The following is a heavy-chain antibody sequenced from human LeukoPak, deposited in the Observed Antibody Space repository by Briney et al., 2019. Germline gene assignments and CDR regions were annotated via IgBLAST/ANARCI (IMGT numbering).Heavy chain of an antibody. D-gene: IGHD5-24*01. CDR3: ATAPSRATYYFDY. CDR2: FDPEDGET. Sequence: GASVTVSFKVSGYTLTELSMHWVRQAPGKGLEWMGGFDPEDGETIYAQKFQGRVTMTEDTSTDTAYMELSSLRSEDTAVYYCATAPSRATYYFDYWGQGTLVTVSS. CDR1: GYTLTELS. V-gene: IGHV1-24*01. J-gene: IGHJ4*02.